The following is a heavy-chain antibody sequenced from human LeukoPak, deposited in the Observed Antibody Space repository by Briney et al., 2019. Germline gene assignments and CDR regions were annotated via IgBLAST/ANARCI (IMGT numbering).Heavy chain of an antibody. J-gene: IGHJ4*02. CDR1: GFTFSNYG. CDR2: IWYDGSNK. CDR3: ARDGAVAGIENDY. D-gene: IGHD6-19*01. V-gene: IGHV3-33*01. Sequence: GGSLRLSCAASGFTFSNYGIHWVRQAPGKGLEWVAVIWYDGSNKYYVDSVKGRFTISRDNAKNSVYLQMNSLRAEDTAVYYCARDGAVAGIENDYWGQGTLVTVSS.